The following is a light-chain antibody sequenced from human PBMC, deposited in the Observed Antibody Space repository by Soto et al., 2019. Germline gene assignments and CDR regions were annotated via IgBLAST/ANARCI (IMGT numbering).Light chain of an antibody. Sequence: DIQMTQSPSSVSASIGDRVTVTCRASQIIGSWLAWYQQKPGKALTLLIYSASSLQSGVPSSFSGSGSGTDFTLTITSLQAEDSATYYCQQANSFPFTFGPGTKVHIK. V-gene: IGKV1-12*02. J-gene: IGKJ3*01. CDR1: QIIGSW. CDR2: SAS. CDR3: QQANSFPFT.